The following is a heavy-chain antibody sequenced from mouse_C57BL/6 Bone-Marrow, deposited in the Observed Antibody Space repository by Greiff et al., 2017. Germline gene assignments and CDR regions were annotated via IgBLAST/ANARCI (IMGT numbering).Heavy chain of an antibody. V-gene: IGHV14-4*01. D-gene: IGHD2-5*01. J-gene: IGHJ2*01. Sequence: VQLQQSGAELVRPGASVKLSCTASGFNIKDDYMHWVKQRPEQGLEWIGWIDPANGDTEYASKFQGKATITADTSSNTAYLQLSSLTSEDTAVYYCTTHSYYSNYDFDYWGQGTTLTVSS. CDR3: TTHSYYSNYDFDY. CDR2: IDPANGDT. CDR1: GFNIKDDY.